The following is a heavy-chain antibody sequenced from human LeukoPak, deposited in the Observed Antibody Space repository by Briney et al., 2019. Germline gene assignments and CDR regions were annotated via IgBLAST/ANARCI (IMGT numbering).Heavy chain of an antibody. V-gene: IGHV3-9*01. CDR2: ISWNSGSI. J-gene: IGHJ6*02. CDR1: GFTFDDYA. Sequence: TGGSLRLSCAASGFTFDDYAMHWVRQAPGKGLEWVSGISWNSGSIGYADSVKGRFTISRDNAKNSLYLQMNSLRAEDTALYYCARVLTVTSGMDVWGQGTTVTVSS. CDR3: ARVLTVTSGMDV. D-gene: IGHD4-17*01.